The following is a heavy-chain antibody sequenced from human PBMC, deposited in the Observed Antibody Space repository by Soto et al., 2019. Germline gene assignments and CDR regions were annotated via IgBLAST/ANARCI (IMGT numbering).Heavy chain of an antibody. J-gene: IGHJ4*02. CDR2: IYYSGST. D-gene: IGHD3-10*01. V-gene: IGHV4-30-2*05. CDR3: ARILMNYYRLDY. CDR1: GGSVNRGGYS. Sequence: SATLSLTCAVSGGSVNRGGYSWSWIRQTPGKGLEWLAYIYYSGSTYYNPSLKSRAGISVDSSKSQVSLKLTSVTAADTAVYFCARILMNYYRLDYWGQGALVTVSS.